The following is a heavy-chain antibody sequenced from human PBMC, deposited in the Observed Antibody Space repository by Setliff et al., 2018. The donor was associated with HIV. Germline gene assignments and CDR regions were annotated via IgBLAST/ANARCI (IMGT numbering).Heavy chain of an antibody. CDR2: IKQDGSEK. V-gene: IGHV3-7*01. CDR1: GFTFSGTW. D-gene: IGHD6-19*01. Sequence: LRLSCAASGFTFSGTWMAWVRQAPGKGPEWVANIKQDGSEKHYMDSVKGRFTISRDNADRSIYLQMNSLRVEDTAVYYCARVREGYESSGFYVYYYYYMDLWGKGTTVTVS. CDR3: ARVREGYESSGFYVYYYYYMDL. J-gene: IGHJ6*03.